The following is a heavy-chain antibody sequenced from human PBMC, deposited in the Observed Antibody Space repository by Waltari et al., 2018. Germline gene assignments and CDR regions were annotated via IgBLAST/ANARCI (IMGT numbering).Heavy chain of an antibody. V-gene: IGHV4-4*07. D-gene: IGHD3-16*01. CDR2: IYASETT. J-gene: IGHJ4*02. Sequence: QVQLQESGPGLVKPSETLSLTCSVPGGPINSYYWSWLRTAAGKGLEWHGRIYASETTASNPSLEGRVALSVDTSKNQFSLKLSSVTAADTAVYFCARGVAGEFYFDYWGQGTLVTVSS. CDR3: ARGVAGEFYFDY. CDR1: GGPINSYY.